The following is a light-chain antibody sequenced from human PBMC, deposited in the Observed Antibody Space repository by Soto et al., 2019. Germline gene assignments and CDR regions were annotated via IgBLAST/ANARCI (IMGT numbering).Light chain of an antibody. CDR2: DAS. CDR1: QSVSSS. Sequence: EIVMTQSPATLSVSPGGRATLSCRASQSVSSSLAWYQQRPGQAPRLLIYDASTRATGLPARFSGSGSGTEFTLTISSLQSEDFAIYYCQQYNNWPPYTFGQGTKLEIK. J-gene: IGKJ2*01. CDR3: QQYNNWPPYT. V-gene: IGKV3-15*01.